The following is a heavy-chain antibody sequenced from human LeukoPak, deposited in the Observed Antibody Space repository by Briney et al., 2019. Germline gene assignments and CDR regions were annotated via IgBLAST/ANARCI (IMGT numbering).Heavy chain of an antibody. J-gene: IGHJ4*02. D-gene: IGHD3-10*01. CDR2: ISYSGST. CDR3: ARGWFGELLLDY. V-gene: IGHV4-59*01. CDR1: GGSISSYY. Sequence: PSETLSLTCTVSGGSISSYYWSWIRQPPGKGLEWIGYISYSGSTNYNPSLKSRVTMSVDTSKNQFSLKLSSVTAADTAVYYCARGWFGELLLDYWGQGTLVTVSS.